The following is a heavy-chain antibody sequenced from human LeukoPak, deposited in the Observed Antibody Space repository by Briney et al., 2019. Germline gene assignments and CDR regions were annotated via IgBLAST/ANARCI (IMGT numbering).Heavy chain of an antibody. CDR1: GFTFSSYS. V-gene: IGHV3-21*01. CDR3: VSTTSGSLLDAFDI. Sequence: KPGGSLRLXCAASGFTFSSYSMNWVRQAPGKGLEWVSSISSSSGYIYYADSVKGRFTISRDNAKNSLYLQMNSLRAEDTAVYYCVSTTSGSLLDAFDIWGQGTMVTVSS. CDR2: ISSSSGYI. D-gene: IGHD1-26*01. J-gene: IGHJ3*02.